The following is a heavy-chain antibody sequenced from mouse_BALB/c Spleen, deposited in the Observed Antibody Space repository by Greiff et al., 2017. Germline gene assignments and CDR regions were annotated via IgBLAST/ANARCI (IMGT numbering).Heavy chain of an antibody. CDR3: ARSEGDCDY. CDR2: ISSGGSYT. CDR1: GFTFSSYG. J-gene: IGHJ2*01. V-gene: IGHV5-6*01. Sequence: EVQRVESGGGLVQPGGSRKLSCAASGFTFSSYGMSWVRQTPDKRLEWVATISSGGSYTYYPDSVKGRFTISRDNAKNTLYLQMSSLKSEDTAMYYCARSEGDCDYWGQGTTLTVSS.